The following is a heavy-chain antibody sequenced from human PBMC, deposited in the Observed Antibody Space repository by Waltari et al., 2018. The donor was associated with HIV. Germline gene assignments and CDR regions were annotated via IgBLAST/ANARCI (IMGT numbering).Heavy chain of an antibody. V-gene: IGHV3-30*18. D-gene: IGHD3-10*01. CDR3: AKGRFGDPFDY. J-gene: IGHJ4*02. CDR1: GFTFSSYG. Sequence: QVQLVESGGGVVQPGRSLRLSCAASGFTFSSYGLPWVRQAPGKGLEWVAVISYDGSNKYYADSVKGRFTISRDNSKNTLYLQMNSLRAEDTAVYYCAKGRFGDPFDYWGQGTLVTVSS. CDR2: ISYDGSNK.